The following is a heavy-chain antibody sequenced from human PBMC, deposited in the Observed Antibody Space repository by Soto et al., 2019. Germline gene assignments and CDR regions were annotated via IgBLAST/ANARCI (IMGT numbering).Heavy chain of an antibody. D-gene: IGHD3-22*01. CDR2: IIPIFGTA. J-gene: IGHJ3*02. CDR1: GGTFSSYA. CDR3: ARPLVTYYYDSSDLGAFDI. V-gene: IGHV1-69*13. Sequence: ASVKVSCKASGGTFSSYAISWVRQAPGQGXEWMGGIIPIFGTANYAQKFQGRVTITADESTSTAYMELSSLRSEDTAVYYCARPLVTYYYDSSDLGAFDIWGQGTMVTVS.